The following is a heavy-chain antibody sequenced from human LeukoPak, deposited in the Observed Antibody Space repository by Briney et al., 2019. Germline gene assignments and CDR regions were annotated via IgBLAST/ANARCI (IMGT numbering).Heavy chain of an antibody. V-gene: IGHV4-61*09. D-gene: IGHD7-27*01. J-gene: IGHJ3*02. CDR2: IYTSGST. CDR1: GGSISSGSYY. Sequence: PSETLSLTCTVSGGSISSGSYYWSWIRQPAGKGLEWIGHIYTSGSTKYNPSLKSRVTISADTSKNQFSLKLSSVTAADTAVYYCAREEETGAFDIWGQGTMVTVSS. CDR3: AREEETGAFDI.